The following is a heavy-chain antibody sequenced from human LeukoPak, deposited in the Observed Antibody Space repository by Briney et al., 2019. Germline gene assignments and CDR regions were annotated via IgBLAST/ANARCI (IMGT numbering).Heavy chain of an antibody. D-gene: IGHD2-21*02. V-gene: IGHV1-18*01. J-gene: IGHJ4*02. CDR3: ARATVVTALSEHDY. CDR2: ISAYNGNT. CDR1: GFTFTSHD. Sequence: ASVKVSCKASGFTFTSHDYNWVRQASGQGLEWMGWISAYNGNTNYAQKLQGRVTMTTDTSTSTAYMELRSLRSDDTAVYYCARATVVTALSEHDYWGQGTLVTVSS.